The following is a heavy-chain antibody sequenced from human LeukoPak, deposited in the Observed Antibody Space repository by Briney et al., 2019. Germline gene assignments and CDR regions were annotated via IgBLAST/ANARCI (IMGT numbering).Heavy chain of an antibody. CDR3: ARVNCGGDCYSDRGAFDI. V-gene: IGHV1-18*01. Sequence: GASVKVSCKASGYTFTSYGISWVRQAPGQGLEWMGWISAYNGNTNYAQKFQGRVTITADESTSTVYMELSSLRSEDTAVYYCARVNCGGDCYSDRGAFDIWGQGTMVTVSS. CDR2: ISAYNGNT. D-gene: IGHD2-21*02. CDR1: GYTFTSYG. J-gene: IGHJ3*02.